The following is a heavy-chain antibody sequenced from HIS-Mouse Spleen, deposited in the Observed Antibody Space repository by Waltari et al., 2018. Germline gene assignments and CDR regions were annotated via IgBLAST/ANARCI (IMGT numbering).Heavy chain of an antibody. J-gene: IGHJ4*02. CDR1: GGSISSSSYY. Sequence: QLQLQESGPGLVKPSETLSLTCTVSGGSISSSSYYWGWIRQPPGKGLEWIGGIYYSGSPCYNPSLKSRVTISVDTSKNQFSLKLSSVTAADTAVYYCASRYSSSSQFGYWGQGTLVTVSS. CDR2: IYYSGSP. D-gene: IGHD6-6*01. CDR3: ASRYSSSSQFGY. V-gene: IGHV4-39*07.